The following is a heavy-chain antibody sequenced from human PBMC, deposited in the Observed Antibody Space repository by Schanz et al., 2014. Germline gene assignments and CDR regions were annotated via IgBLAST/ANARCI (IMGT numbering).Heavy chain of an antibody. J-gene: IGHJ4*02. CDR2: IKQHGYEK. CDR1: GFTFSDYA. CDR3: AKQIHYDILTVTRN. V-gene: IGHV3-7*03. Sequence: EVQLVESGGGLVQPGRSLRLSCTASGFTFSDYAMSWFRQAPGKGLEWVANIKQHGYEKYYVDSVKGRFTISRDNAKNTLYLQMNSLRAGDTAVYYCAKQIHYDILTVTRNWGQGTLVTVSS. D-gene: IGHD3-9*01.